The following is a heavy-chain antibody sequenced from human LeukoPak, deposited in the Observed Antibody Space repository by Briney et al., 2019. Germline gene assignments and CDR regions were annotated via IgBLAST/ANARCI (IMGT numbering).Heavy chain of an antibody. V-gene: IGHV3-21*01. CDR1: GFTFSSYA. Sequence: GGSLRLSCEASGFTFSSYAMSWVRQAPGKGLEWVSSISSSSSYIYYADSVKGRFTISRDNAKNSLYLQMNSLRAEDTAVYYCASGYEGAFDIWGQGTMVTVSS. D-gene: IGHD3-16*01. J-gene: IGHJ3*02. CDR2: ISSSSSYI. CDR3: ASGYEGAFDI.